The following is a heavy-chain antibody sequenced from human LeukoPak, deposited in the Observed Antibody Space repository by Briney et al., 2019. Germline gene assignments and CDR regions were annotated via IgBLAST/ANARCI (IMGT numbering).Heavy chain of an antibody. Sequence: PGRSLRLSCAASGFTFSSYSMNWVRQAPGKGLEWVSSISSSRSYIYYADSVKGRFTISRDNAKNSLYLQMNSLRAEDTAVYYCARDQNYYGSGSYFRDDAFDIWGQGTMVTVSS. CDR1: GFTFSSYS. CDR3: ARDQNYYGSGSYFRDDAFDI. J-gene: IGHJ3*02. D-gene: IGHD3-10*01. V-gene: IGHV3-21*01. CDR2: ISSSRSYI.